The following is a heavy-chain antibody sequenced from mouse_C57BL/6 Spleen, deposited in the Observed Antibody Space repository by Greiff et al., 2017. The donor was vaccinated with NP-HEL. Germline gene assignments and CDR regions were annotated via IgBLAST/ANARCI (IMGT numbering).Heavy chain of an antibody. CDR2: ISSGSSTI. CDR3: ARPRGYDRAWFAY. D-gene: IGHD2-2*01. Sequence: EVHLVESGGGLVKPGGSLKLSCAASGFTFSDYGMHWVRQAPEKGLEWVAYISSGSSTIYYADTVKGRFTISRDNAKNTLFLQMTSLRSEDTAMYYCARPRGYDRAWFAYWGQGTLVTVSA. J-gene: IGHJ3*01. CDR1: GFTFSDYG. V-gene: IGHV5-17*01.